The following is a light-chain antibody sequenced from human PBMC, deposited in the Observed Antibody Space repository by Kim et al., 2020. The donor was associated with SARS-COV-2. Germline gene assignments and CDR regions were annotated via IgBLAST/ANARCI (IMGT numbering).Light chain of an antibody. CDR1: SGSIASNS. CDR2: EDN. J-gene: IGLJ2*01. Sequence: GKTVTISCTRSSGSIASNSVQWYQQRPGSAPTTVIYEDNQRPSGVPDRFSGSIDSSSNSASLTISGLKIEDEADYYCQSFDSSNQVFGGGTQLTVL. CDR3: QSFDSSNQV. V-gene: IGLV6-57*03.